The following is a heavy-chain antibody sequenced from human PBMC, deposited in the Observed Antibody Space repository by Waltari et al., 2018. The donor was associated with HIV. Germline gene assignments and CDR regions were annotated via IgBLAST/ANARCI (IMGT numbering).Heavy chain of an antibody. D-gene: IGHD3-10*01. CDR2: MKPNSGRA. Sequence: QVQLVQSGAEVKKPGDSVKFSCTASGYSFSSHDINWVRQTTGQGLEWLGYMKPNSGRADYAQKFQGRVTMTRDTSVNTAYMELSSLRSDDTAVYYCARSKWFGTLYYNGMDVWGQGTTVTVSS. CDR3: ARSKWFGTLYYNGMDV. CDR1: GYSFSSHD. V-gene: IGHV1-8*01. J-gene: IGHJ6*02.